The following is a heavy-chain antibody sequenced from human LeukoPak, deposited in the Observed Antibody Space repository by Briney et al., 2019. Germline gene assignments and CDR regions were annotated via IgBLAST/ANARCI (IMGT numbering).Heavy chain of an antibody. Sequence: GGSLRLSCAASGFTFEDYEMTWVRQVPGQGLEWVSGVHWNGTTSGYADSVKGRFTISRDNSKNTLYLQMNSLRAEDTAVYYCAKCILTGYYKGYMDVWGKGTTVTISS. D-gene: IGHD3-9*01. CDR3: AKCILTGYYKGYMDV. CDR2: VHWNGTTS. CDR1: GFTFEDYE. V-gene: IGHV3-20*04. J-gene: IGHJ6*03.